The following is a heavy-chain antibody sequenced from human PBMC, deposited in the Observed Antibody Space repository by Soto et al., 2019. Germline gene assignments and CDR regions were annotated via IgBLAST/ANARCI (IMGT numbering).Heavy chain of an antibody. Sequence: QVQLVESGGGVVQPGRSLRLSCAASGFTFSSYGMHWVRQAPGKGLEWVAVIWYDGSNKYYADSVKGRFTISRDNSKNTLYLQMSSLRADDSAVYFCARGSKDSYPGSRIFDFWGRGTLVTVSS. D-gene: IGHD3-10*01. CDR1: GFTFSSYG. V-gene: IGHV3-33*01. J-gene: IGHJ4*02. CDR3: ARGSKDSYPGSRIFDF. CDR2: IWYDGSNK.